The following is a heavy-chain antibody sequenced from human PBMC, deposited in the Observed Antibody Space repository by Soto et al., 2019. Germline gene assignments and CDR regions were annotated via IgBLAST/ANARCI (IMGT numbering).Heavy chain of an antibody. D-gene: IGHD3-9*01. CDR3: ARGLAEEQIFCYFDY. CDR2: IYYSGST. CDR1: GGSITGGSISSTTYY. V-gene: IGHV4-61*05. J-gene: IGHJ4*02. Sequence: SETLSLTCTVSGGSITGGSISSTTYYWGWMRQPPGKGLEWIGYIYYSGSTNYNPSLKNRVTISVDTSKNQFSLKLRSVTAADTAVYYSARGLAEEQIFCYFDYWGQGALVTVSS.